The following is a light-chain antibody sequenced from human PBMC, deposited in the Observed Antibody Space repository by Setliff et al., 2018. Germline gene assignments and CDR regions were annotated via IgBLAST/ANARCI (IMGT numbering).Light chain of an antibody. J-gene: IGLJ1*01. CDR1: SRDVGSYDF. Sequence: QSALAQPASVSGSPGQSITISCIGSSRDVGSYDFVSWYQQHPGKAPKLIIYDVTGRPSGVSDRFSGSKSGNTASLTISGLQAEDEADYYCSSYADSNIFLFGTGTKV. CDR2: DVT. V-gene: IGLV2-14*03. CDR3: SSYADSNIFL.